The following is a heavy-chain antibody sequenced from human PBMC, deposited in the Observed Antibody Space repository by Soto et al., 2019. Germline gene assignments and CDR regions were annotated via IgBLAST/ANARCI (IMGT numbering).Heavy chain of an antibody. CDR3: AKTRGYEPYYYGLDV. J-gene: IGHJ6*02. CDR2: ISYDGSNK. Sequence: QVQLVESGGNVVQPGRSLRLSCAASGFTFTNYAMHWVRQAPGKGLEWVSIISYDGSNKYYADSVKGRFTISRDNSKNTLYLQMNSLRAEDTAVYYCAKTRGYEPYYYGLDVWGQGTRVTVSS. V-gene: IGHV3-30*18. D-gene: IGHD5-12*01. CDR1: GFTFTNYA.